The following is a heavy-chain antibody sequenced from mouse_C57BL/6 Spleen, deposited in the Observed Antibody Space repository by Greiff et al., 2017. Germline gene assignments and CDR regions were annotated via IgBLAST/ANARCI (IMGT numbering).Heavy chain of an antibody. Sequence: QVQLQQSGPELVKPGASVKISCKASGYAFSSSWMNWVKQRPGQGLEWIGRIYPGDGDTNYNGKFKGKATLTADKSSSTAYMQLSSLTSEDSAVYFCARSYGSSSYYFDYWGQGTTLTVSS. J-gene: IGHJ2*01. V-gene: IGHV1-82*01. CDR2: IYPGDGDT. CDR1: GYAFSSSW. CDR3: ARSYGSSSYYFDY. D-gene: IGHD1-1*01.